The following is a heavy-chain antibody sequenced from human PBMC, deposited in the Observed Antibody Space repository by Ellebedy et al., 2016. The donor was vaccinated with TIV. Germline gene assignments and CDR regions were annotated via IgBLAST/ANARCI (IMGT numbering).Heavy chain of an antibody. CDR3: ARDRSISGYAMYYFDS. Sequence: GGSLRLSXAASGFTFSSYWMSWVRQAPGKGLEWVANIKQDESEKYYVDSVKGRFTISRDNATNSLYLQMNSLRVEDTALYFCARDRSISGYAMYYFDSWGRGTPVTVSS. D-gene: IGHD3-22*01. CDR1: GFTFSSYW. V-gene: IGHV3-7*03. CDR2: IKQDESEK. J-gene: IGHJ4*02.